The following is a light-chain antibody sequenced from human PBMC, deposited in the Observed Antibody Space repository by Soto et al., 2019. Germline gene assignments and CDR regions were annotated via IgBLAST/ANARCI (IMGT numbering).Light chain of an antibody. J-gene: IGLJ2*01. V-gene: IGLV2-14*01. CDR3: SSYTSSITLV. Sequence: QSALTQTASVSGSPGQSITISCTGTSSDVGGYNYVSWYQQHPGKAPKLMIYEVSNRPSGVSNRFSGSKSGNTASLTISGLQAEDEGDYYCSSYTSSITLVFCGGTKLTVL. CDR1: SSDVGGYNY. CDR2: EVS.